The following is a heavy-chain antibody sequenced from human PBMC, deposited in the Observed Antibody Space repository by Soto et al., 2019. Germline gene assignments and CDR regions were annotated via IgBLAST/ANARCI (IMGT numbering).Heavy chain of an antibody. CDR2: IYYSGST. J-gene: IGHJ3*02. D-gene: IGHD4-17*01. CDR1: GGSISSYY. CDR3: ARDSGYGDYVRFDAFDI. V-gene: IGHV4-59*01. Sequence: SETLSLTCTVSGGSISSYYWSWIRQPPGKGLEWIGYIYYSGSTNYNPSLKSRVTISVDTSKNQFSLKLSSVTAADTAVYYCARDSGYGDYVRFDAFDIWGQGTMVTVSS.